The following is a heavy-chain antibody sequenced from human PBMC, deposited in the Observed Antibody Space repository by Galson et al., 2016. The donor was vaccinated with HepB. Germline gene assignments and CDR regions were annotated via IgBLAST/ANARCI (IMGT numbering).Heavy chain of an antibody. CDR2: IYLRGTT. CDR1: GFTFSTYA. J-gene: IGHJ4*02. CDR3: ARATPSSFGELLVHFDT. V-gene: IGHV4-38-2*01. D-gene: IGHD3-10*01. Sequence: LRLSCAASGFTFSTYAMSWIRQPPGKGLEWIGSIYLRGTTHYKSSLKSRVTISVDTSKNQVYLKVTSVTAADTALYYCARATPSSFGELLVHFDTWGQGSLVTVSS.